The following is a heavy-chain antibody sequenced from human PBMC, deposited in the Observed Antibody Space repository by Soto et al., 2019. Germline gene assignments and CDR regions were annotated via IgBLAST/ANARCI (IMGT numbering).Heavy chain of an antibody. D-gene: IGHD3-10*01. J-gene: IGHJ4*02. CDR2: IYYSGIT. V-gene: IGHV4-59*08. Sequence: PSETLSLTCTVSGGSISSYYWSWIRQPPGKGLEWIGYIYYSGITNYNPSLKSRVTISVDTPKNQFSLKLSSVTAADTAVYYCARHPLLWFGELSGFDYWGQGTLVTVSS. CDR3: ARHPLLWFGELSGFDY. CDR1: GGSISSYY.